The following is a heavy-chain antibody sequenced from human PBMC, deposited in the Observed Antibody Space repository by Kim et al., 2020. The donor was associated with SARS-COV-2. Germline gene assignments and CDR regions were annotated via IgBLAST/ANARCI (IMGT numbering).Heavy chain of an antibody. D-gene: IGHD2-2*01. CDR2: IYYSGST. Sequence: SETLSLTCTVSGGSVSSGSYYWSWIRQPPAKGLEWVGYIYYSGSTNYNPSLKSRVTISVDTSKNQFSLKLSSVTAADTAVYYCARVGLGYCSSTSFYSAGVIWYFDLWGRGTLVTVSS. V-gene: IGHV4-61*01. J-gene: IGHJ2*01. CDR3: ARVGLGYCSSTSFYSAGVIWYFDL. CDR1: GGSVSSGSYY.